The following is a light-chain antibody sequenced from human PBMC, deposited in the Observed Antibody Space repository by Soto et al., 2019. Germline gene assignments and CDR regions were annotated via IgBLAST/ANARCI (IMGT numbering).Light chain of an antibody. CDR2: DAS. CDR3: QQYNSYSPWT. J-gene: IGKJ1*01. CDR1: QNVNKW. V-gene: IGKV1-5*01. Sequence: DIQMTQSHSTLSASVGYRVSITCRASQNVNKWLAWFQQRPGKVPKLLIFDASTLQTGVPLRFGGSGSGTVFTLTISSLQPEDFATYYCQQYNSYSPWTFGQGTMVDVK.